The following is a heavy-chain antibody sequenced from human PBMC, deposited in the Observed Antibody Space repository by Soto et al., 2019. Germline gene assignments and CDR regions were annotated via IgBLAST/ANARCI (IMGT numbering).Heavy chain of an antibody. CDR2: IFHRGNT. J-gene: IGHJ3*02. CDR3: ARIDEDTAMDTVIAFDI. CDR1: GGSISSGGYS. D-gene: IGHD5-18*01. V-gene: IGHV4-30-2*01. Sequence: QLQLQESGSGLVKPSQTLSLTCAVSGGSISSGGYSWSWIRQPPGKGLEWIGYIFHRGNTYYNPALNSRGTISVDRSKNLFSLNLSCVTAADTAVYYCARIDEDTAMDTVIAFDIWGQGTMVTVS.